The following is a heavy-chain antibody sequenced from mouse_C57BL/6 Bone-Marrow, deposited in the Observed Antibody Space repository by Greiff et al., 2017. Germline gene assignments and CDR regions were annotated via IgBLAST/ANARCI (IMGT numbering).Heavy chain of an antibody. CDR1: GYTFTSYW. V-gene: IGHV1-53*01. CDR2: INPSNGT. D-gene: IGHD3-3*01. J-gene: IGHJ2*01. CDR3: ARGEGPGY. Sequence: QVQLQQPGTELVKPGASVKLSCKASGYTFTSYWMHWVKQRPGQGLEWIGNINPSNGTNYNEKFKSKATLTVDKSSSTAYMQLSSLPSEDSAFYYCARGEGPGYWGQGTTLTVSA.